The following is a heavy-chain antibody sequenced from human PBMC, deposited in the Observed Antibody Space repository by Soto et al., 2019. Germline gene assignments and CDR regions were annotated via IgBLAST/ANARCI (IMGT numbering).Heavy chain of an antibody. CDR3: AHRIVTNNWFDP. V-gene: IGHV2-5*02. CDR1: GFSLSTSGVG. J-gene: IGHJ5*02. Sequence: QITLKESGPTLVKPTQTLTLTCTFSGFSLSTSGVGVGWIRQPPGKALEWLALIYWDDNKRYSPSLKTRLTITRDTSKHPVALTMTKMDPVDTATYYCAHRIVTNNWFDPWGQGTLVTVSS. CDR2: IYWDDNK. D-gene: IGHD3-22*01.